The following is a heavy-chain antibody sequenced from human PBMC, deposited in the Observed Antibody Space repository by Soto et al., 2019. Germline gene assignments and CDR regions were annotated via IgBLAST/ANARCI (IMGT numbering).Heavy chain of an antibody. CDR2: INHSGST. CDR1: GGSFSGYY. J-gene: IGHJ4*02. D-gene: IGHD6-13*01. Sequence: SETLSLTSAVYGGSFSGYYWSWIRQPPGKGLEWIGEINHSGSTNYNPSLKSRVTISVDTSKNQFSLKLSSVTAADTAVYYCARGRIAAAGPFDYWGQGTLVTVSS. CDR3: ARGRIAAAGPFDY. V-gene: IGHV4-34*01.